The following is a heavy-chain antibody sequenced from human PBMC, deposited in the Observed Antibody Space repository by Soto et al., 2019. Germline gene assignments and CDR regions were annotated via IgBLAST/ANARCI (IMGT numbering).Heavy chain of an antibody. Sequence: VQLVESGGGVVQPGRSLRLSCAASGFTFSDYAMHWVRQAPGKGLEWVAVVSHDGRNTHYADSVKGRFTISRDSSKNTVSVEMDRLRAEATDVSYCAKGGRQWLVTSDFNYWGQGALVTVSS. CDR1: GFTFSDYA. D-gene: IGHD6-19*01. V-gene: IGHV3-30*18. CDR3: AKGGRQWLVTSDFNY. J-gene: IGHJ4*02. CDR2: VSHDGRNT.